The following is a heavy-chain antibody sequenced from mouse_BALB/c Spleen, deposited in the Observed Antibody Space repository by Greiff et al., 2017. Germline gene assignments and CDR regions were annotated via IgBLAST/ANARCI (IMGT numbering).Heavy chain of an antibody. J-gene: IGHJ4*01. Sequence: EVQLQESGGGLVKPGGSLKLSCAASGFTFSDYYMYWVRQTPEKRLEWVATISDGGSYTYYPDSVKGRFTISRDNAKNNLYLQMSSLKSEDTAMYYCARGEVRPYYYAMDYWGQGTSVTVSS. CDR1: GFTFSDYY. CDR2: ISDGGSYT. V-gene: IGHV5-4*02. CDR3: ARGEVRPYYYAMDY. D-gene: IGHD2-14*01.